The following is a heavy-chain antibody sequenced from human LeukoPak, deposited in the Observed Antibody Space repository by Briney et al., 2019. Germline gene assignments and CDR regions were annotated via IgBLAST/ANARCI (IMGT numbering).Heavy chain of an antibody. CDR1: GGSISRSSYY. Sequence: SETLSLTCTVSGGSISRSSYYWGWIRQPPGKGLEWFGSIYYSGSTYSNPSLKSRVTISVDTSKNQFSLKVTSVTAADTAVYYCARPPLDNYGSGTYFSYWGQGTLVTVSS. D-gene: IGHD3-10*01. CDR3: ARPPLDNYGSGTYFSY. V-gene: IGHV4-39*01. CDR2: IYYSGST. J-gene: IGHJ4*02.